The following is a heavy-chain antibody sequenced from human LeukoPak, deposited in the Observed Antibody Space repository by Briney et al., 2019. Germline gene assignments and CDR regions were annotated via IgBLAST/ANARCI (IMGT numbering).Heavy chain of an antibody. Sequence: GGSLTLSCAAYGFTFNSYAMYWVRQAPGKGLEWVSGIFGSGGSPHYADSVKGRFTISRDNFKNTVYLQMSSLRAEDTAVYYCAKTTTGYSSGRYPGWPADYWGQGSLVTVSS. J-gene: IGHJ4*02. CDR2: IFGSGGSP. D-gene: IGHD6-19*01. V-gene: IGHV3-23*01. CDR3: AKTTTGYSSGRYPGWPADY. CDR1: GFTFNSYA.